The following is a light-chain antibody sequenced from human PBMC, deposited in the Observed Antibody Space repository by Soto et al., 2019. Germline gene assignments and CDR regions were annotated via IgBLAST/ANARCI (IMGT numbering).Light chain of an antibody. CDR3: QQYATSPT. CDR2: ATS. V-gene: IGKV3-20*01. Sequence: IALTQSPGTLALSPGERATLSCRASQTISSSYLAWYQQKPGQAPRLVIYATSNRATGIPGRFSGSGSGTDFTLTISRLEPEDFAVYYCQQYATSPTFGQGTRLEIK. J-gene: IGKJ5*01. CDR1: QTISSSY.